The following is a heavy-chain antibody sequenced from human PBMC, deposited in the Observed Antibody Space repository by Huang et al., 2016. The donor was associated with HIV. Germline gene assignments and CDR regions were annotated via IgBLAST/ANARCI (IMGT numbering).Heavy chain of an antibody. CDR3: ATVDYYDTSGPQRGYFDN. D-gene: IGHD3-22*01. Sequence: QVQLVQSGAEVKKPGSSVKVSCKASGGSFRNFAIGWVRRAPGQGLEWMGGVIPTLGTANYAQKFQGRVTISADESTSTACMELSSLRSEDTAVYYCATVDYYDTSGPQRGYFDNWGQGTLVTVSS. CDR1: GGSFRNFA. J-gene: IGHJ4*02. CDR2: VIPTLGTA. V-gene: IGHV1-69*01.